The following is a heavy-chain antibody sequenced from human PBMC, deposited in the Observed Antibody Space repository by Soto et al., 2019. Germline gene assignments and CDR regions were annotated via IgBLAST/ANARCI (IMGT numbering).Heavy chain of an antibody. V-gene: IGHV3-48*01. Sequence: EVQLVESGGGLIQPGGSLRLSCLASGFNFRSYSMNWVRQAPGKGLEWISYISSSDIYIYYADSVRGRFTISRDIAKNSLYLQMNSLRAEDTAVYYCARDYGDYVPRNDYWGQETLVTVSS. D-gene: IGHD4-17*01. CDR1: GFNFRSYS. J-gene: IGHJ4*02. CDR2: ISSSDIYI. CDR3: ARDYGDYVPRNDY.